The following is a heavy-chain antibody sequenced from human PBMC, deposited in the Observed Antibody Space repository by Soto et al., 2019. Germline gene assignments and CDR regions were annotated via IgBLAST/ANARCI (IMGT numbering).Heavy chain of an antibody. Sequence: PGGSLRRSCTASGFTFGDYAMIWFRQAPGKGLEWVGFITSKAYGGTTEYAASVKGRFTISRDDSKSIAYLQMNSLKTDDTAVYYCSRVPPNNRGAPLDYWGPGTLVTVSS. V-gene: IGHV3-49*03. CDR1: GFTFGDYA. CDR3: SRVPPNNRGAPLDY. J-gene: IGHJ4*02. D-gene: IGHD3-10*01. CDR2: ITSKAYGGTT.